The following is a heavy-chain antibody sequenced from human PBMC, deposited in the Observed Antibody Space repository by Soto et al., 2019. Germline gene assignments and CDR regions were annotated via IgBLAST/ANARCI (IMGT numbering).Heavy chain of an antibody. CDR2: TYYNGNA. D-gene: IGHD3-22*01. V-gene: IGHV4-39*02. CDR3: ASHFVAVVIKGWGY. CDR1: GASIDRSNYY. Sequence: QLQLQESGPGLVKPSETLSLTCTVSGASIDRSNYYWDWIRQPPGKGLEWIGTTYYNGNAYYNPSLKSRFPMPVDTPKNHFSLKLISVTAADTAVYYCASHFVAVVIKGWGYWGQGTLVTVSS. J-gene: IGHJ4*02.